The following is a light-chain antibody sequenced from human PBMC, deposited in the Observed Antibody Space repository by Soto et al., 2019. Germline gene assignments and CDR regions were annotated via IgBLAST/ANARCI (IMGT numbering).Light chain of an antibody. Sequence: EIVLTQSPATLSLSPGESATLSCRASESVRNYLAWYQQRPGQAPRLLIYDASNTATDIPARFSGSRSGAEFTLTINSLQSEDFAVYYCQPYNNWPLTCGGGTKVEIK. CDR2: DAS. CDR3: QPYNNWPLT. J-gene: IGKJ4*01. CDR1: ESVRNY. V-gene: IGKV3-11*01.